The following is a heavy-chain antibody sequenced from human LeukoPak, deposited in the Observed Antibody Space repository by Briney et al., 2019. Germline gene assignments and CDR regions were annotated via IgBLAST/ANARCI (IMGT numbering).Heavy chain of an antibody. CDR2: INHSGST. CDR3: ASGIYYYGSGSYPLTSLDY. D-gene: IGHD3-10*01. V-gene: IGHV4-34*01. Sequence: PSETLSLTCAVYGGSFSGYYWSWIRQPPGKGLEWIGEINHSGSTNYNPSLKSRVTISVDTSKNQFSLKLGSVTAADTAVYYCASGIYYYGSGSYPLTSLDYWGQGTLVTVSS. J-gene: IGHJ4*02. CDR1: GGSFSGYY.